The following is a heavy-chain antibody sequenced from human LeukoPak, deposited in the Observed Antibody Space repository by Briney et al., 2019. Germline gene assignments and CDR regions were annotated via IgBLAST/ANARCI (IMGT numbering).Heavy chain of an antibody. V-gene: IGHV1-24*01. Sequence: ASVKVSCKVSGYTLTELSMHWVRQAPGKGLEWMGGFDPEDGETIYAQKFQGRVTMTEDTSTDTAYMELSSLRSEDTAVYYCVTFTYDSSGYSFEVADYWGQRTLVTVSS. CDR1: GYTLTELS. CDR2: FDPEDGET. J-gene: IGHJ4*02. CDR3: VTFTYDSSGYSFEVADY. D-gene: IGHD3-22*01.